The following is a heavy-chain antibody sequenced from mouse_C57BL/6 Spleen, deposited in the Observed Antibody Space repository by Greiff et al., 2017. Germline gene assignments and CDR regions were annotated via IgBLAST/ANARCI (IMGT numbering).Heavy chain of an antibody. CDR3: ASNYYGSSYAMDY. CDR2: ISSGSSTI. J-gene: IGHJ4*01. Sequence: EVHLVESGGGLVKPGGSLKLSCAASGFTFSDYGMHWVRQAPEKGLEWVAYISSGSSTIYYADTVKGRFTISRDNAKNTLFLQMTSLRSEDTAMYYCASNYYGSSYAMDYWGQGTSVTVSS. D-gene: IGHD1-1*01. V-gene: IGHV5-17*01. CDR1: GFTFSDYG.